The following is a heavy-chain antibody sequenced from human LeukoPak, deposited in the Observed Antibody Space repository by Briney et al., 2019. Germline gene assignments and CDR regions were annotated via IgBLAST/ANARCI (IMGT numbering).Heavy chain of an antibody. Sequence: SETLSLTCAVYGGSFSGYYWSWIRQPPGKGLEWIGEINHSGSTNYNPSLKSRVTISVDTSKNQFLLMLSSVTAADTAGYYCARGIVVVPAASFDYWGQGTLVTVSS. D-gene: IGHD2-2*01. V-gene: IGHV4-34*01. CDR3: ARGIVVVPAASFDY. J-gene: IGHJ4*02. CDR2: INHSGST. CDR1: GGSFSGYY.